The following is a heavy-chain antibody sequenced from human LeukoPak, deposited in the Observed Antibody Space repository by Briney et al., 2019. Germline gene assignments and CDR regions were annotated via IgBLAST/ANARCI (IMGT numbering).Heavy chain of an antibody. Sequence: GGSVRLSCAASGFDFSNYWMSWVRQAPGKGLEWMANINYDGSEKYYVDSVKGRFTISRDNAKNSLYLQMNSLRVEDTAVYYCGRSEVTIPDSYWGQGTLVTVSS. CDR1: GFDFSNYW. V-gene: IGHV3-7*01. CDR3: GRSEVTIPDSY. D-gene: IGHD2-21*02. CDR2: INYDGSEK. J-gene: IGHJ4*02.